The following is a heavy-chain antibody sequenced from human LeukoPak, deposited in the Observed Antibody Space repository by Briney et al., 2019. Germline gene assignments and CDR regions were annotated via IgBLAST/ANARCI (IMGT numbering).Heavy chain of an antibody. Sequence: GGSLRLSCAASGFTFSSYGVSWVRQAPGKGLEWVSGISGSGHRTYYADSVKGRFTISRDNSKSTLYLQMISLRAEDTAVYYCAKDWGEYFDYVWGSFTSFDSWGQGTLVTVSS. CDR2: ISGSGHRT. CDR1: GFTFSSYG. V-gene: IGHV3-23*01. D-gene: IGHD3-16*01. J-gene: IGHJ4*02. CDR3: AKDWGEYFDYVWGSFTSFDS.